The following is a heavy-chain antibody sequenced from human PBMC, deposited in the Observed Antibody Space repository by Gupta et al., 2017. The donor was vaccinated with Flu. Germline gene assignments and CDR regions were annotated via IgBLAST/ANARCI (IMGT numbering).Heavy chain of an antibody. CDR2: GHPQNGES. Sequence: EVLLVQSGAEVKKPGATVIISCKVSGYTFTDFYMHWVQQAPGKGPEWMGLGHPQNGESRYIEKFQGRVTITADTSTDTAYMELSRLRSEDTAVYDCVTSSGIRNLDLWGQGTLVTVSS. D-gene: IGHD3-10*01. CDR1: GYTFTDFY. J-gene: IGHJ5*02. V-gene: IGHV1-69-2*01. CDR3: VTSSGIRNLDL.